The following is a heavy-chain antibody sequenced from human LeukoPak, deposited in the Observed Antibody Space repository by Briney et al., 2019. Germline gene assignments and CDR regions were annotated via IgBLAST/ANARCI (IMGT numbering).Heavy chain of an antibody. V-gene: IGHV3-20*04. J-gene: IGHJ4*02. CDR3: ARDGRSGWYSDY. Sequence: GGSLRLSCAASGFNLHDYGMSWVRQGPGKGLEWVAGITWNGGSTDYADSVKGQFTISRDNAMNFLYLQMNSLKVEDTALYYCARDGRSGWYSDYWGQGTLVTVSS. D-gene: IGHD6-19*01. CDR2: ITWNGGST. CDR1: GFNLHDYG.